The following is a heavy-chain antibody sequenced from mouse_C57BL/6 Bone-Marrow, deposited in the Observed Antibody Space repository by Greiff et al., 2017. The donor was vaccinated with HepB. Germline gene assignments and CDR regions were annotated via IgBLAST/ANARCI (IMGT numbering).Heavy chain of an antibody. CDR1: GFTFSDYY. CDR3: ARDEGWFFSWYFDV. J-gene: IGHJ1*03. D-gene: IGHD2-3*01. V-gene: IGHV5-16*01. CDR2: INYDGSST. Sequence: EVKLVESEGGLVQPGSSMKLSCTASGFTFSDYYMAWVRQVPEKGLEWVANINYDGSSTYYLDSLKSRFIISRDNAKNILYLQMSSLKSEDTATYYCARDEGWFFSWYFDVWGTGTTVTVAS.